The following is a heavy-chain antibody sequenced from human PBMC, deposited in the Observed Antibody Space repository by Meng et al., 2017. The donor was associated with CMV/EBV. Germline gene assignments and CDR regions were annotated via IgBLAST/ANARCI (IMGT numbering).Heavy chain of an antibody. Sequence: GKLWESCPGILKPSHTLALTCTGAGGDIMSGDYSWRWTCQPPGQGLEWIGYINYSGSTTYNPSLKSRVTISVDTSKNQFSLKLSSVTAGDTAVDYCARVGRTSCYDYWSQGTLVTVSS. J-gene: IGHJ4*02. CDR1: GGDIMSGDYS. CDR3: ARVGRTSCYDY. V-gene: IGHV4-30-4*08. D-gene: IGHD2-2*01. CDR2: INYSGST.